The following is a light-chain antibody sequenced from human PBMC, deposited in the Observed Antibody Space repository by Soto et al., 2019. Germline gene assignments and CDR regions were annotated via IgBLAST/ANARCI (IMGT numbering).Light chain of an antibody. V-gene: IGLV2-14*01. Sequence: QSALTQPASVSGSPGQSITISCTGTSSDVGAHNFVSWYQQHPGKAPKLMIYEVSNRPSGVSDRSSGSKSGNTASLTISGLQAEDEADYYCNSYTNTAARVFGTGTKVTVL. CDR3: NSYTNTAARV. CDR2: EVS. CDR1: SSDVGAHNF. J-gene: IGLJ1*01.